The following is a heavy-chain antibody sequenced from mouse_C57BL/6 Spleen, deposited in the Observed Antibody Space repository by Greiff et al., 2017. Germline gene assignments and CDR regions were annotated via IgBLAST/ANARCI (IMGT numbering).Heavy chain of an antibody. J-gene: IGHJ1*03. D-gene: IGHD1-1*01. V-gene: IGHV1-81*01. CDR3: ARNHYCSTYWYFDV. CDR2: IYPRSGNT. Sequence: VQLQQSGAELARPGASVKLSCKASGYTFTSYGISWVKQRTGQGLEWIGEIYPRSGNTYYNEQFKGKATLTADKSSSTAYMALRSLTSEDSAVYFCARNHYCSTYWYFDVWGTGTTVTVSS. CDR1: GYTFTSYG.